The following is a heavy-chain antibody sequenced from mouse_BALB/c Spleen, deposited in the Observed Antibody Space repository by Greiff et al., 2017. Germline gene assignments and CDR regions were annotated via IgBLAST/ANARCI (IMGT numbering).Heavy chain of an antibody. CDR1: GFTFSSYG. CDR2: ISSGGSYT. Sequence: EVQLVESGGDLVKPGGSLKLSCAASGFTFSSYGMSWVRQTPDKRLEWVATISSGGSYTYYPDSVKGRFTISRDNAKNTLYLQMSSLKSEDTAMYYCARQGNGNYGWFAYWGQGTLVTVSA. V-gene: IGHV5-6*01. CDR3: ARQGNGNYGWFAY. D-gene: IGHD2-1*01. J-gene: IGHJ3*01.